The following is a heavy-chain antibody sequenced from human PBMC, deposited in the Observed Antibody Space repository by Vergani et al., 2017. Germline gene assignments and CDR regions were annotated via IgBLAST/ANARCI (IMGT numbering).Heavy chain of an antibody. J-gene: IGHJ3*02. D-gene: IGHD6-19*01. V-gene: IGHV3-21*04. Sequence: EVQLVESGGGLVKPGGSLRLSCVASGFTFSHYSMNWVRQAPGNGLEWVSTLSASDRRTHYADSVKGRFTISRDNSKNTLFLHMNSLRPEDTAVYYCAKVGRSEVAGTFGAFDIWGQGTMVTVSS. CDR1: GFTFSHYS. CDR3: AKVGRSEVAGTFGAFDI. CDR2: LSASDRRT.